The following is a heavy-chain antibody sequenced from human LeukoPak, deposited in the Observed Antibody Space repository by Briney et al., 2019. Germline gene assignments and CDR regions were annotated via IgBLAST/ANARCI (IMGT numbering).Heavy chain of an antibody. D-gene: IGHD3-3*01. CDR3: ARDLTYYDFWSGSPRYYGMDV. Sequence: AGSLRLSCAASGFTFSSDYMHWVRQAPGKGLVWVSRINSDGSRTSYADSVKGGFTISRDNAKNTLYLQMNSLRAEDTAVYYCARDLTYYDFWSGSPRYYGMDVWGQGTTVTVSS. CDR1: GFTFSSDY. V-gene: IGHV3-74*01. CDR2: INSDGSRT. J-gene: IGHJ6*02.